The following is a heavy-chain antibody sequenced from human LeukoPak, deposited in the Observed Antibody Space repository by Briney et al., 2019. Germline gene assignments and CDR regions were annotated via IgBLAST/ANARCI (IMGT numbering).Heavy chain of an antibody. Sequence: GGSLRLSCAASGFTFSSYAMSWVRQAPGKRLEWVSAISGSGGSTYYADSVKGRFTISRDNSKNTLYLQMNSLRAEDTAVYYCAKDVWYSGSSDFDYWGQGTLVTVSS. CDR2: ISGSGGST. V-gene: IGHV3-23*01. CDR3: AKDVWYSGSSDFDY. CDR1: GFTFSSYA. J-gene: IGHJ4*02. D-gene: IGHD1-26*01.